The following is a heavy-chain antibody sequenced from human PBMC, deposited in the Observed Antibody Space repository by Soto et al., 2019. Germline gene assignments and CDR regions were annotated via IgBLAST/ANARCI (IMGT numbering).Heavy chain of an antibody. V-gene: IGHV3-33*01. CDR3: GRGQLLGSAVGYCFGY. CDR1: GFTFSSYA. D-gene: IGHD2-2*01. J-gene: IGHJ4*02. CDR2: IWYDGSNK. Sequence: QVQLVESGGGVVQPGRSLRLSCAASGFTFSSYAMHWVRQAPGKGLEWVAVIWYDGSNKYYADSVKGRFIISRDNCKXXLYLQMNRLRAEDTAVYYCGRGQLLGSAVGYCFGYWGQGTLVTVSS.